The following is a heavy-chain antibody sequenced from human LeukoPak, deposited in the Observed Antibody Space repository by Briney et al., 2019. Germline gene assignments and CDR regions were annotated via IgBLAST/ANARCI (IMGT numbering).Heavy chain of an antibody. CDR3: ARTRYYYDSSGYFDY. D-gene: IGHD3-22*01. CDR1: GFTFSSYE. CDR2: ISSSGSTI. Sequence: GGSLRLSCAASGFTFSSYEINWVRQAPGKGLEWVSYISSSGSTIYYVDSVKGRFTISRDNAKNSMYLQMNSLRAEDTAVYYCARTRYYYDSSGYFDYWGQGTLVTVSS. J-gene: IGHJ4*02. V-gene: IGHV3-48*03.